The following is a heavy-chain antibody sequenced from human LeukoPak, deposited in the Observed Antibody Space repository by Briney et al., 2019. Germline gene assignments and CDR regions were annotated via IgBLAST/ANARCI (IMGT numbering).Heavy chain of an antibody. V-gene: IGHV4-31*03. D-gene: IGHD2-2*01. CDR2: IYYSGST. CDR1: GGSISSGGYY. CDR3: ARVGTRGGLLDY. J-gene: IGHJ4*02. Sequence: SETLSLTCTVSGGSISSGGYYWSWIRQHPGKGLEWIGYIYYSGSTYYNPSLKSRVTIPVDTSKNQFSLKLSSVTAADTAVYYCARVGTRGGLLDYRGQGTLVTVSS.